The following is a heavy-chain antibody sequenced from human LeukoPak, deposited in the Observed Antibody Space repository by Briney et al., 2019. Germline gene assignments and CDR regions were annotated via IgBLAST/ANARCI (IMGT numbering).Heavy chain of an antibody. CDR2: IKYDGDEE. Sequence: PGGSLRLSCVASGFIFSDYWMSWMRQAPGKGLEWVANIKYDGDEEYYVDSVKGRFIISRDNAKNSLYLQLNSLRVEDTAVYYCKSGGAAPGSFDNWGQGTLVTVSP. CDR1: GFIFSDYW. CDR3: KSGGAAPGSFDN. V-gene: IGHV3-7*01. D-gene: IGHD6-13*01. J-gene: IGHJ4*02.